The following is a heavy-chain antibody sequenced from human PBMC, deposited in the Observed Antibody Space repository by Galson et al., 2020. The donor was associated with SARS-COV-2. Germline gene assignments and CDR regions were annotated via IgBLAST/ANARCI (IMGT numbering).Heavy chain of an antibody. CDR3: VRGEVQTLDY. V-gene: IGHV1-69*13. CDR2: FIHVFHTA. D-gene: IGHD1-1*01. J-gene: IGHJ4*02. CDR1: GGTFSSSD. Sequence: SVQVSCKASGGTFSSSDVNWVRQAPGQGLEWLGGFIHVFHTATYAQKFQDSVRITADEPTTTVYMELTSLRSDDTAVYFCVRGEVQTLDYWGQGTRVTVSS.